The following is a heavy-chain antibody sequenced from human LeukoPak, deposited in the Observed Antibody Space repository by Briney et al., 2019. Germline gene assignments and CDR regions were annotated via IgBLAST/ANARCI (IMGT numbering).Heavy chain of an antibody. CDR2: MNPNSGNT. V-gene: IGHV1-8*02. CDR3: ARTNLDCKNGVCYDY. J-gene: IGHJ4*02. Sequence: ASVKVSCKASGYTFTSYYMHWVRQAPGQGLEWMGWMNPNSGNTGYAQKFQGRVTVTTDTSTSTAYMELRSLRSDDTAVYYCARTNLDCKNGVCYDYWGQGTLVTVSS. CDR1: GYTFTSYY. D-gene: IGHD2-8*01.